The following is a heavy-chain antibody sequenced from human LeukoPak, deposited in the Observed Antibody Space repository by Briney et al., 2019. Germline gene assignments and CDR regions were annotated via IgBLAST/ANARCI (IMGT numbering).Heavy chain of an antibody. CDR1: GGSISSYY. CDR3: ARVWLGGSYDY. CDR2: IYCSGST. D-gene: IGHD1-26*01. Sequence: SETLSLTCTVSGGSISSYYWSWIRQPPGKGLEWIGYIYCSGSTNYNPSLKSRVTISVDTSKNQFSLKLSSVTAADTAVYYCARVWLGGSYDYWGQGTLVTVSS. J-gene: IGHJ4*02. V-gene: IGHV4-59*01.